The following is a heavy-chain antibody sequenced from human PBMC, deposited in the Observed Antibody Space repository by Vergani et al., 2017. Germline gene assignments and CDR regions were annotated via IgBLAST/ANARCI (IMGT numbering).Heavy chain of an antibody. V-gene: IGHV3-23*01. CDR2: ISGSGGST. J-gene: IGHJ5*02. CDR3: AKDRQHAAVAGRRGNWFDP. CDR1: GFTFSSYA. D-gene: IGHD6-19*01. Sequence: EVQLLESGGGLVQPGGSLRLSCAASGFTFSSYAMSWVRQAPGKGLEWVAVISGSGGSTYYADSVKGRFTISRDHSKNTLYLQMNSLRAEDTAVYYCAKDRQHAAVAGRRGNWFDPWGQGTLVTVSS.